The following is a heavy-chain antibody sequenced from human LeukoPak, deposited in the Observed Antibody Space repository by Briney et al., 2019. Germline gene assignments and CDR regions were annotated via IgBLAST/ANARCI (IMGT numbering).Heavy chain of an antibody. Sequence: ASVKVSCKASGYTFTSYDINWVRQATGRGLEWMGWMNANSGNTGYSQKFQGRVTMTRNTSITTAYMELSSLRSKDTAVYYCARAGGTGPGNRHFQHWGQGTLVTVSS. CDR2: MNANSGNT. D-gene: IGHD2-8*02. V-gene: IGHV1-8*01. CDR1: GYTFTSYD. CDR3: ARAGGTGPGNRHFQH. J-gene: IGHJ1*01.